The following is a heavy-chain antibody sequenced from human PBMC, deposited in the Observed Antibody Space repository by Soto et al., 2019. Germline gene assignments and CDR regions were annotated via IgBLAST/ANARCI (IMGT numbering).Heavy chain of an antibody. CDR2: IYPGDSDT. CDR3: ARHEAGITGTVVGFDP. CDR1: GYSFTSYW. V-gene: IGHV5-51*01. J-gene: IGHJ5*02. D-gene: IGHD1-7*01. Sequence: PGESLKISCKGSGYSFTSYWIGWVRQMPGKGLEWMGIIYPGDSDTRYSPSFQGQVTISADKSISTAYLQWSSLKASDTAMYYCARHEAGITGTVVGFDPWGQGTLVTVSS.